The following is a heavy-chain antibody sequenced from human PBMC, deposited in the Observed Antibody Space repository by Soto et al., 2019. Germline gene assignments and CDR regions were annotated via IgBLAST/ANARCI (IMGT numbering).Heavy chain of an antibody. CDR1: GFTFSSYS. J-gene: IGHJ4*02. D-gene: IGHD6-19*01. CDR3: ARGRGSGWYYFDY. CDR2: ISSSSSYI. V-gene: IGHV3-21*01. Sequence: EVQLVESGGGLVKPGGSLRLSCAASGFTFSSYSMNWVRQAPGKGLEWVSSISSSSSYIYYADSVKGRFTISRDNAKNSLYLQWNRRRAEDTAVYYCARGRGSGWYYFDYWGQGTLVTVSS.